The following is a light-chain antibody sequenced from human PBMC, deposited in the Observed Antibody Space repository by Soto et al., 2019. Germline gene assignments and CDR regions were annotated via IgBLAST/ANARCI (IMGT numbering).Light chain of an antibody. CDR2: AAY. CDR1: QFINNL. J-gene: IGKJ2*01. V-gene: IGKV1-39*01. CDR3: QQSFSVPPYT. Sequence: DIHLTQSPSSLSASVGDRVTITCRASQFINNLLNWYQQMPGQPPKLLISAAYTLHDGVPSRFIGSGSGTDFTLTISSLQPEDFATYYCQQSFSVPPYTFGQGTRLEIK.